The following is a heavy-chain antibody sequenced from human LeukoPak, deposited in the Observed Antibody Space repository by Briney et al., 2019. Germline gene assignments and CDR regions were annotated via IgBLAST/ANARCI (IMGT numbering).Heavy chain of an antibody. CDR1: GVTFSSYA. Sequence: GGSLRLSCAASGVTFSSYAMSWVRQAPGKGLEWVSAISGNGGSTYYADSVKGRFTISRDNSKNTLSLQMNSLRAEDTAVYYCAKDISEVRDYFDYWGQGTLVTVSS. V-gene: IGHV3-23*01. CDR2: ISGNGGST. J-gene: IGHJ4*02. CDR3: AKDISEVRDYFDY.